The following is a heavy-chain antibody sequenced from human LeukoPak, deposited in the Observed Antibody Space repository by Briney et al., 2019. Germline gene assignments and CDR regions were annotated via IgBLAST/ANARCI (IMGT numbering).Heavy chain of an antibody. CDR3: AKDISTTVTTVSVPGDY. Sequence: GGSLRLSCAASGFTFSSYAMSWVRQAPGKGLEWVSAISGSGGSTYYADSVKGRFTISRDNSKNTLYLQMNSLRAEDTAVYYCAKDISTTVTTVSVPGDYWGQGTLVTVSS. V-gene: IGHV3-23*01. CDR1: GFTFSSYA. D-gene: IGHD4-17*01. CDR2: ISGSGGST. J-gene: IGHJ4*02.